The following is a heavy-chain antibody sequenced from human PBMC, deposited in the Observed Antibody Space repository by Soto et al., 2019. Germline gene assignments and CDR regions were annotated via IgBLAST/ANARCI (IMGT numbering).Heavy chain of an antibody. CDR3: ARVGTAMVIYYYYGMDV. V-gene: IGHV3-30-3*01. CDR1: GFTFSSYA. D-gene: IGHD5-18*01. CDR2: ISYDGSNK. Sequence: VQLVESGGGVVQPGRSLRLSCAASGFTFSSYAMHWVRQAPGKGLEWVAVISYDGSNKYYADSVKGRFTISRDNSKNTLYLQMNSLRAEDTAVYYCARVGTAMVIYYYYGMDVWGQGTTVTVSS. J-gene: IGHJ6*02.